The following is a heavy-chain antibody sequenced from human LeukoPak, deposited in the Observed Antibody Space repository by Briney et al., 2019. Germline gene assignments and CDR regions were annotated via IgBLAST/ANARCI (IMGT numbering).Heavy chain of an antibody. Sequence: ETLSLTCTVSGGSISSSSYYWGWIRQPPGKGLEWIGGIYYSGSTYYNPSLKSRVTISVDTSKNQFSLKLSSVTAADTAVYYCARPYGAAGLDWGQGTLVTVSS. CDR3: ARPYGAAGLD. CDR2: IYYSGST. D-gene: IGHD4-17*01. CDR1: GGSISSSSYY. V-gene: IGHV4-39*01. J-gene: IGHJ4*02.